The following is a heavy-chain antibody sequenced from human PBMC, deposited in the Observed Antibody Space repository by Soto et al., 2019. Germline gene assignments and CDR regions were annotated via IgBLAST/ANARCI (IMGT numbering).Heavy chain of an antibody. Sequence: GGSLRLSCAASGFTVSSNYMSWVRQAPGKGLEWVSVIYSGGSTYYADSVKGRFTISRDNSKNTLYLQMNSLRAEDTAVYYCARGAEDPYYYGSGSYYYYYYGMDVWGQGTTVTV. D-gene: IGHD3-10*01. CDR2: IYSGGST. J-gene: IGHJ6*02. CDR1: GFTVSSNY. V-gene: IGHV3-53*01. CDR3: ARGAEDPYYYGSGSYYYYYYGMDV.